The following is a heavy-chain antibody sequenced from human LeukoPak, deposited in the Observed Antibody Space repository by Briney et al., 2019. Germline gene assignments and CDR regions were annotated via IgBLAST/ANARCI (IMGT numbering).Heavy chain of an antibody. CDR2: MNPNSGNT. V-gene: IGHV1-8*01. CDR1: GYTFTSYD. D-gene: IGHD3-10*01. Sequence: ASVKVSCKASGYTFTSYDINWVRQATGQGLEWMGWMNPNSGNTGYAQKFQGRVTMTRNTSISTAYMELSSLRSEDTAVYYCARRDYYGSGSYPYYYHNYMDVWGKGTTLTISS. CDR3: ARRDYYGSGSYPYYYHNYMDV. J-gene: IGHJ6*03.